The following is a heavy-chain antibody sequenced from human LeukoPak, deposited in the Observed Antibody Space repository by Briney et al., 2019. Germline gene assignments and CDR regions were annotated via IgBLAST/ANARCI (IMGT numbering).Heavy chain of an antibody. CDR2: FYDSGDF. V-gene: IGHV4-59*08. J-gene: IGHJ3*02. CDR1: GGSISGHH. CDR3: ARLLRPGGRKGDAFDI. Sequence: SETLPLTCTVSGGSISGHHWTWIRQPPGTGLEWIGYFYDSGDFNYNPPLKSRVTIWIDMSNNQFSLTMSSVTAADTAMYYCARLLRPGGRKGDAFDIWGQGTLVTVSS. D-gene: IGHD1-26*01.